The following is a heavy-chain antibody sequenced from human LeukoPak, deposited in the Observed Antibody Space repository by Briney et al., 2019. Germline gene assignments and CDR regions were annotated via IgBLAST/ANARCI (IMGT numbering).Heavy chain of an antibody. CDR3: ARAPGDFDY. CDR2: IGSSGGTI. V-gene: IGHV3-48*01. J-gene: IGHJ4*02. Sequence: DPGGSLRLSCAASGFTFSSYSMNWVRQAPGKGLEWVSYIGSSGGTIYYADSVKGRFTISRDNAKSSLYLQMSSLRAEDTAVYYCARAPGDFDYWGQGTLVTVSS. D-gene: IGHD3-3*01. CDR1: GFTFSSYS.